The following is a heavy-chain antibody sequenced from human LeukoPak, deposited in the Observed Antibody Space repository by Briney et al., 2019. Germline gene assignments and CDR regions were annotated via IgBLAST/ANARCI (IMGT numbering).Heavy chain of an antibody. Sequence: ASVKVSCKASGYTFTSYAMNWVRQAPGQGLEWMGWISAYNGNTNYAQKLQGRVTMTTDTSTSTAYMELRSLRSDDTAVYYCARDPGYSSSWYMGDAFDIWGQGTMVTVSS. CDR3: ARDPGYSSSWYMGDAFDI. CDR2: ISAYNGNT. V-gene: IGHV1-18*01. J-gene: IGHJ3*02. CDR1: GYTFTSYA. D-gene: IGHD6-13*01.